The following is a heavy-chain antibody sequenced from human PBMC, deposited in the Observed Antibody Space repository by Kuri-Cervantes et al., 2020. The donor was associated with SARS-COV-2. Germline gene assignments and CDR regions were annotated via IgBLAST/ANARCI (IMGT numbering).Heavy chain of an antibody. CDR2: ISSNGDST. J-gene: IGHJ5*02. CDR3: VKGGSGSHLAGDWIDP. D-gene: IGHD3-10*01. V-gene: IGHV3-64D*06. Sequence: GESLRSLFSLWIHLQYLCYALGPQAPGKGLEYVSGISSNGDSTYYADSVKGRLTISRDNSKNTQYLQMSSLRAEDTAVYYCVKGGSGSHLAGDWIDPWGQGTLVTVSS. CDR1: IHLQYLC.